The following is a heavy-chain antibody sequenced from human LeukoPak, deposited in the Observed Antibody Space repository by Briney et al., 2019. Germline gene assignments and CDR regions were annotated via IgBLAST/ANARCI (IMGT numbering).Heavy chain of an antibody. CDR3: TRVYLPAYYYYYDMDV. D-gene: IGHD5/OR15-5a*01. J-gene: IGHJ6*02. CDR1: GFTFGDYA. V-gene: IGHV3-49*03. Sequence: GGSLRLSCTASGFTFGDYAMSWFRQAPGKGLEWVGFIRSKAYGGTTEYAASVKGRFTISRDDSKSIAYLQMNSLKTEDTAVYYCTRVYLPAYYYYYDMDVWGQGTTVTVSS. CDR2: IRSKAYGGTT.